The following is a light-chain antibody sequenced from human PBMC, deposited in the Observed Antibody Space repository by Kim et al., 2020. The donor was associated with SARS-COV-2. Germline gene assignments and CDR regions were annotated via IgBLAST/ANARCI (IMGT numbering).Light chain of an antibody. Sequence: PGQRVTFPCRPSQTITDTLAWYQQNPGRPPRRLIVNQSTRVAGLPAIFSVSGSETYFTLPISTLLPEDFAVYYCLQYKNGPLTFGKGTKVDIK. CDR3: LQYKNGPLT. CDR2: NQS. CDR1: QTITDT. V-gene: IGKV3-15*01. J-gene: IGKJ1*01.